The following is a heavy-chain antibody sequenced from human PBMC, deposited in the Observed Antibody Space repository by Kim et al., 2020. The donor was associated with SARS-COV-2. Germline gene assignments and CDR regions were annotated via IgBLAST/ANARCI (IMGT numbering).Heavy chain of an antibody. Sequence: SETLSLTCTVSGGSISSSSYYWGWIRQPPGKGLEWSGSIYYSGSTYYNPSLKSRVPISVDTSKTQLSLKLSSVTAADTAVYYCARLKVDRYYYDSSDAFDIWGQGTMVTVSS. D-gene: IGHD3-22*01. CDR3: ARLKVDRYYYDSSDAFDI. CDR1: GGSISSSSYY. CDR2: IYYSGST. V-gene: IGHV4-39*01. J-gene: IGHJ3*02.